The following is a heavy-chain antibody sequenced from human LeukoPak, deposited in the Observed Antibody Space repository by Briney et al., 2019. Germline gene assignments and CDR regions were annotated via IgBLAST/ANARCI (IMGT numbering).Heavy chain of an antibody. Sequence: ASVKVSCKASGGTFSSYTISWVRQAPGQGLEWMGGIIPIFGTAKYAQKFQGRVTITADESTSTANMELSSLRSEDTAVYYCARQNTHYYDSSGGFDYWGQGTLVTVSS. CDR1: GGTFSSYT. CDR3: ARQNTHYYDSSGGFDY. V-gene: IGHV1-69*01. D-gene: IGHD3-22*01. CDR2: IIPIFGTA. J-gene: IGHJ4*02.